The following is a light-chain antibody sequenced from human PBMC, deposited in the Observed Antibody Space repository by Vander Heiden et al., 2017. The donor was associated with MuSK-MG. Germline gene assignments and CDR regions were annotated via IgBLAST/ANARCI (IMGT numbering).Light chain of an antibody. Sequence: AIRLAKSPSSFSASTGDRVTITCRASQGISSYLAWYQQKPGKAPKLLIYAASTLQSGVPARFSGSGYGTDFTLTISCLQSEDFAAYYCQQDDSYPSFTFGGGTKVEIK. V-gene: IGKV1-8*01. CDR3: QQDDSYPSFT. CDR2: AAS. CDR1: QGISSY. J-gene: IGKJ4*01.